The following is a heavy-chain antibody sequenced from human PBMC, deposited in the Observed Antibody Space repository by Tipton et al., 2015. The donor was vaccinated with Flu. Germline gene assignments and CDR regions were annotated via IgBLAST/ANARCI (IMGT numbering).Heavy chain of an antibody. V-gene: IGHV3-74*01. D-gene: IGHD3-16*01. J-gene: IGHJ5*02. CDR2: LNTDGSST. Sequence: GSLRLSCAASGFAFSSSWMHWVRQAPGKGLVWVSRLNTDGSSTSYADSVRGRFTISRDNAKNTLYLQMNSLRAEDTAMYYCVRDREGLGESWGQGTLVTVSS. CDR1: GFAFSSSW. CDR3: VRDREGLGES.